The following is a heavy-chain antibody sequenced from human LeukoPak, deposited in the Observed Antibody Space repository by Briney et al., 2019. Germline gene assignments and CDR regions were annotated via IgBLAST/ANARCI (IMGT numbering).Heavy chain of an antibody. V-gene: IGHV3-21*01. J-gene: IGHJ6*02. CDR3: VRSYYGMDV. CDR1: GFTFRSYS. CDR2: ISTSSSHI. Sequence: GGSLTLSCAASGFTFRSYSMNWVRQAPGMGLEWVSSISTSSSHIYYADSVEGRFTISRDNAETSLYLQMNSLRAEDTAVYYCVRSYYGMDVWGQGTTVADSS.